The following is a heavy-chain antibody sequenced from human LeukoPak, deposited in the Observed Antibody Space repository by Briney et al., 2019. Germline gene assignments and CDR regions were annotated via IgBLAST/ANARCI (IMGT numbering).Heavy chain of an antibody. D-gene: IGHD3-9*01. V-gene: IGHV4-39*01. CDR2: IYYSGST. CDR3: ARSNYDILTGYYGANDY. Sequence: SETLSLTCTVSGGSISSSSYYWGWIRQPPGKGLEWIGSIYYSGSTYYNPSLKSRVTISVDTSKNQFSLKLSSVTAADTAVYYCARSNYDILTGYYGANDYWGQGTLATVSS. J-gene: IGHJ4*02. CDR1: GGSISSSSYY.